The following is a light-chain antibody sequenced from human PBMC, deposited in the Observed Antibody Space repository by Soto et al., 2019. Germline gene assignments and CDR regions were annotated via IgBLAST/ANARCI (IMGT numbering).Light chain of an antibody. CDR1: SSDVGGYNY. V-gene: IGLV2-14*01. CDR3: SSYTSSSTLVV. Sequence: QSALTQPASVSGSPGQSITISCTGTSSDVGGYNYVSWYEQHPGKAPKLMIYDVSNRPSGVSNRFSGSKSGNTASLTISGLQAEDEADYYCSSYTSSSTLVVFRGSTKLTVL. J-gene: IGLJ2*01. CDR2: DVS.